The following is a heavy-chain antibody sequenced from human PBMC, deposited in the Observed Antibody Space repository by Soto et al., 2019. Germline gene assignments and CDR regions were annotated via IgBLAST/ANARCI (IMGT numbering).Heavy chain of an antibody. CDR1: GGSISSGGYY. V-gene: IGHV4-31*03. CDR2: IYYSGGT. Sequence: SETLSLTCTVSGGSISSGGYYWSWIRQHPGKGLEWIGYIYYSGGTYYNPSLKSRVTISVDTSKNQFSLKLSSVTAADTAVYYCARLKGAKYYYGMDSYGMDVWGQGTTVTVSS. J-gene: IGHJ6*02. D-gene: IGHD4-17*01. CDR3: ARLKGAKYYYGMDSYGMDV.